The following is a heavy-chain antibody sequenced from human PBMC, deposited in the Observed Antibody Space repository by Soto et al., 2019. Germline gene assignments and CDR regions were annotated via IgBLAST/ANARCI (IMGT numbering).Heavy chain of an antibody. Sequence: QVQLVQSGAEVKKPGASVKVSCKASGYTFTSYGISWVRQAPGQGLEWMGWISAYNGNTNYAQKLQGRDTKTTDTPTSTAYMELRSLRSDDTAVYYCARAPKGPDYGPHAFDYRGQGTLVTVSS. CDR1: GYTFTSYG. V-gene: IGHV1-18*01. CDR3: ARAPKGPDYGPHAFDY. CDR2: ISAYNGNT. J-gene: IGHJ4*02. D-gene: IGHD4-17*01.